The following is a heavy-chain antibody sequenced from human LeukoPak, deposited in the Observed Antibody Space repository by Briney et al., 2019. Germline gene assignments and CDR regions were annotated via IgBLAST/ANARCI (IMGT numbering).Heavy chain of an antibody. CDR2: ISAYNGNT. CDR1: GYTFTSYG. D-gene: IGHD3-3*01. V-gene: IGHV1-18*01. Sequence: ASVKVSCKASGYTFTSYGISWVRQAPGQGLEWMGWISAYNGNTNYAQKLQGRVTTTTDTSTSTAYMELRSLRSDDTAVYYCASVVGLEWPGGWFDPWGQGTLVTVSS. CDR3: ASVVGLEWPGGWFDP. J-gene: IGHJ5*02.